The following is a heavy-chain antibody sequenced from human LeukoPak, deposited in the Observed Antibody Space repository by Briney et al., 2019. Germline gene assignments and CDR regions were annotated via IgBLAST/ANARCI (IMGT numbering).Heavy chain of an antibody. V-gene: IGHV3-53*01. D-gene: IGHD6-6*01. Sequence: GRSMRLSCAASGFTVSSNYMSWVRQAPGKGLEWVSVIYSGGSTYYADSVKGRFTISRDNSKNTLYLQMNSLRAEDTAVYYCARFEYSSSCFDYWGQGTLVTVSS. J-gene: IGHJ4*02. CDR2: IYSGGST. CDR1: GFTVSSNY. CDR3: ARFEYSSSCFDY.